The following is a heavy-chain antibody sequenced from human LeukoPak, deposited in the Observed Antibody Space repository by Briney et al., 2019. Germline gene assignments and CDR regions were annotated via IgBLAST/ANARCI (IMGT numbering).Heavy chain of an antibody. CDR2: IYYSGST. CDR1: GGSISSYY. D-gene: IGHD3-10*01. J-gene: IGHJ4*02. Sequence: SSETLSLTCTVSGGSISSYYWSWIWQPPGKGLEWIGYIYYSGSTNYNPSLKSRVTISVDTSKNQFSLKLSSVTAADTAVYYCARDPYGSGTHFDYWGQGTLVTVSS. V-gene: IGHV4-59*01. CDR3: ARDPYGSGTHFDY.